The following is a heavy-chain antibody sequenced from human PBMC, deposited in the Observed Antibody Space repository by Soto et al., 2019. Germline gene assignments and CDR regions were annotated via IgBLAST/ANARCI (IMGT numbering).Heavy chain of an antibody. CDR3: SRWEGGYADAFDI. V-gene: IGHV3-66*01. J-gene: IGHJ3*02. D-gene: IGHD5-12*01. CDR2: IYSGGST. Sequence: EVQLVESGGGLVQPGGSLRLSCAASGFTVSSNYMSWVRQAPGKGLEWVSVIYSGGSTYYADSVKGRFTISRDNSKNTLYLQMNRLRAEDTAAYYCSRWEGGYADAFDIWGQGTMVTVSS. CDR1: GFTVSSNY.